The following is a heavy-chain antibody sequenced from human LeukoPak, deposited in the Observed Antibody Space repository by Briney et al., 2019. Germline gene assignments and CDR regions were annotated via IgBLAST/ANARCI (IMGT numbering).Heavy chain of an antibody. D-gene: IGHD3-16*01. CDR2: INHSGST. V-gene: IGHV4-34*01. CDR1: GGSISSYY. CDR3: ARRGDRDY. Sequence: SETLSLTCTVSGGSISSYYWSWIRQPPGKGLEWIGEINHSGSTNYNPSLKSRVTISVDTSKNQFSLKLSSVTAADTAVYYCARRGDRDYWGQGTLVTVSS. J-gene: IGHJ4*02.